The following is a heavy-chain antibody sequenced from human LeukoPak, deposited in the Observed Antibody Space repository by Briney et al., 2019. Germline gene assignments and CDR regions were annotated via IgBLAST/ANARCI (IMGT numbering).Heavy chain of an antibody. J-gene: IGHJ4*02. CDR2: INSDGSST. Sequence: GGSLRLSCAASGFTFSTYWMHWVRQAPGKGLVWVSRINSDGSSTTYADSVKGRFTISRDSAKNTLYLQMNSLRADDTAVYFCASVSSTWYYFGSWGQGTLVTVSS. V-gene: IGHV3-74*01. CDR3: ASVSSTWYYFGS. D-gene: IGHD6-13*01. CDR1: GFTFSTYW.